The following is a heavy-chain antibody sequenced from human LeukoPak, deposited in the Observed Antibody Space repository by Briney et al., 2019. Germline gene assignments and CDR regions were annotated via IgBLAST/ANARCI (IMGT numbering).Heavy chain of an antibody. CDR2: ISSSSSYI. J-gene: IGHJ3*02. D-gene: IGHD3-3*01. Sequence: PGGSLRLSCAASGFTFSSYSMNWVRQAPGKGLEWVSSISSSSSYIYYADSVKGRFTISRDNAKNSLYLQMNSLRAEDTAVYYCARAPESGYDAFDIWGQGTMVTVSS. CDR3: ARAPESGYDAFDI. V-gene: IGHV3-21*01. CDR1: GFTFSSYS.